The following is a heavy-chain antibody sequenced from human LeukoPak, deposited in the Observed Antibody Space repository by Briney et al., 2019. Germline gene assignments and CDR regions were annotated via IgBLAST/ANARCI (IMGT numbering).Heavy chain of an antibody. CDR2: ISSSSSYI. CDR1: GFTFSSYS. CDR3: ARGYGDYEFLDY. D-gene: IGHD4-17*01. J-gene: IGHJ4*02. Sequence: GGSLRLSCAASGFTFSSYSMNWVRQAPGKGLEWVSSISSSSSYIYYADSVKGRFTISRDNAKNSLYLQMNSLRAEDTAVYYCARGYGDYEFLDYWGQETLVTVSS. V-gene: IGHV3-21*01.